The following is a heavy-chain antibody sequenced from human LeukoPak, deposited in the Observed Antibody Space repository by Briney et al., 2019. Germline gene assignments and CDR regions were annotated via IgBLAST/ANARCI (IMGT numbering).Heavy chain of an antibody. CDR1: GFTFSSYW. V-gene: IGHV3-7*01. CDR3: ASVLYGGAHFDY. J-gene: IGHJ4*02. Sequence: GSLRLSCAASGFTFSSYWMSWVRQAPGKGLEWVANIKQDGSEKYYVDSVKGRFTISRDNAKNSLYLQMNGLRAEDTAVYYCASVLYGGAHFDYWGQGALVIVSS. CDR2: IKQDGSEK. D-gene: IGHD4-23*01.